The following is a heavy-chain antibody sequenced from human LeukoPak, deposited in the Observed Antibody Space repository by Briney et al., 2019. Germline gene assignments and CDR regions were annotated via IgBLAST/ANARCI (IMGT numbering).Heavy chain of an antibody. CDR3: AEVHQIPPDYGMNV. V-gene: IGHV4-30-2*01. D-gene: IGHD2-2*01. J-gene: IGHJ6*02. CDR1: GGSISSGGYS. CDR2: IYHSGST. Sequence: PSQTLSLTCAVSGGSISSGGYSWSWIRQPPGKGLEWIGYIYHSGSTYYNPSLKSRVTISVDRSKNQFSLKLSSVTAADTAVYSGAEVHQIPPDYGMNVWAKGPRSPSP.